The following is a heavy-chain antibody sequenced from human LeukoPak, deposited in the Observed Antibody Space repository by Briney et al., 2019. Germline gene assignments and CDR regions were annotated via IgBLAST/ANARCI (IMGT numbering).Heavy chain of an antibody. CDR2: IIPIFCTA. CDR1: GGTFRRYA. J-gene: IGHJ4*02. Sequence: SVQVSCQASGGTFRRYAIRWLRQAPGQRLEWMGGIIPIFCTANYAQKFQGRVTITTDESTSTDYMELSSLRSEDTAVYYCARGIVVVTAIPPHYFDYWGQGTLVTVSS. CDR3: ARGIVVVTAIPPHYFDY. D-gene: IGHD2-21*02. V-gene: IGHV1-69*05.